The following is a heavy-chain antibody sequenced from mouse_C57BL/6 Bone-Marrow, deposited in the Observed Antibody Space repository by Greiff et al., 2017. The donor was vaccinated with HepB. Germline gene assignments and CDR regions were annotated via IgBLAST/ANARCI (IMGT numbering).Heavy chain of an antibody. V-gene: IGHV5-6*01. Sequence: EVMLVESGGDLVKPGGSLKLSCAASGFTFSSYGMSWVRQTPDKRLEWVATISSGGSYTYYPDSVKGRFTISRDNAKNTLYLQMSSLKSEDTAMYYCARLIDDGPWPYFDYWGQGTTLTVSS. D-gene: IGHD2-3*01. J-gene: IGHJ2*01. CDR1: GFTFSSYG. CDR3: ARLIDDGPWPYFDY. CDR2: ISSGGSYT.